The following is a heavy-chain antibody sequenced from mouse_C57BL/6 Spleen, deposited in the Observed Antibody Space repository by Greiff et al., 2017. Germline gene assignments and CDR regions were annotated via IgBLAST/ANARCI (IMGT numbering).Heavy chain of an antibody. V-gene: IGHV5-15*01. Sequence: EVQGVESGGGLVQPGGSLKLSCAASGFTFSDYGMAWVRQAPRKGPEWVAFISNLAYSIYYADTVTGRFTISRENAKNTLYLEMSSLRSEDTAMYYCAREDYGSSPFAYWGQGTLVTVSA. CDR3: AREDYGSSPFAY. J-gene: IGHJ3*01. CDR1: GFTFSDYG. CDR2: ISNLAYSI. D-gene: IGHD1-1*01.